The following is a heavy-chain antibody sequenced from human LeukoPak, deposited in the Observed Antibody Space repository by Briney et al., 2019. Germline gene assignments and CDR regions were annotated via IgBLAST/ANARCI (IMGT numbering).Heavy chain of an antibody. CDR2: MNPNSGNT. V-gene: IGHV1-8*01. CDR1: GYTFTSYD. Sequence: ASVKVSCKASGYTFTSYDINWVRQATGQGLEWMGWMNPNSGNTGYAQKFQGRVTMTRYTSISTAYMELSSLRSDDTAVYYCARVQGAATSDYWGQGTLVTVSS. J-gene: IGHJ4*02. CDR3: ARVQGAATSDY. D-gene: IGHD1-26*01.